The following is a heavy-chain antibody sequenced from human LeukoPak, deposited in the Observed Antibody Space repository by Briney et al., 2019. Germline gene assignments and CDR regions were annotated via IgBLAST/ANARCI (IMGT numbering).Heavy chain of an antibody. CDR2: VTTKPNNYAT. D-gene: IGHD6-19*01. V-gene: IGHV3-73*01. J-gene: IGHJ4*02. Sequence: GGSLRLSCAASGFIFSGSDMHWVRQASGKGLEWVGRVTTKPNNYATTYGASVKGRFTISRDDSANTAYLQMNSLKTEDTAVYYCTTYRSGHYWGQGTLVTVSS. CDR1: GFIFSGSD. CDR3: TTYRSGHY.